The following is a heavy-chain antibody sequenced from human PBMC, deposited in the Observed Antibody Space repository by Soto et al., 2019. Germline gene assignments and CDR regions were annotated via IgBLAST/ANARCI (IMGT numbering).Heavy chain of an antibody. Sequence: GGSLRLSCAASGYTFTSYGISWVRQAPGQGLEWMGWISAYNGNTNYAQKLQGRVTMTTDTSTSTAYMELRSLRSDDTAVYYCARDTSNYFDYWGQGTLVTVSS. V-gene: IGHV1-18*01. D-gene: IGHD2-2*01. CDR1: GYTFTSYG. CDR3: ARDTSNYFDY. J-gene: IGHJ4*02. CDR2: ISAYNGNT.